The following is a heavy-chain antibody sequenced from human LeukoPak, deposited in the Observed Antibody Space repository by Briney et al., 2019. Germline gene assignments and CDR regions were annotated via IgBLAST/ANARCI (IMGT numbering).Heavy chain of an antibody. D-gene: IGHD3-3*01. CDR2: ISWNSGSI. V-gene: IGHV3-9*01. J-gene: IGHJ5*02. CDR1: GFTFSSYW. CDR3: AKDMGITIFGVVDT. Sequence: PGGSLRLSCAASGFTFSSYWMSWVRQAPGKGLEWVSSISWNSGSIGYADSVKGRFTISRDNAKNSLYLQMNSLRGEDTAFYYCAKDMGITIFGVVDTWGQGTLVTVSS.